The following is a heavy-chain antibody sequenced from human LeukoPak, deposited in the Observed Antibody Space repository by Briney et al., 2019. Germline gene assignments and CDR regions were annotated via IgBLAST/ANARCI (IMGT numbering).Heavy chain of an antibody. J-gene: IGHJ3*02. Sequence: ASVKVSCKASGGTFSSYAISWVRQAPGQGLEWMGGIIPIFGTANYAQKFQGRVTITADESTSTAYMELSSLRAEDTAVYYCARLYGDVPFDAFDIWGQGTMVTVSS. D-gene: IGHD4-17*01. V-gene: IGHV1-69*13. CDR3: ARLYGDVPFDAFDI. CDR1: GGTFSSYA. CDR2: IIPIFGTA.